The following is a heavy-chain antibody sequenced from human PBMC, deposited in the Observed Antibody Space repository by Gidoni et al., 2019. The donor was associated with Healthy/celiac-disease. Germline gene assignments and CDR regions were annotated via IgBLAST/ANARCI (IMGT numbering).Heavy chain of an antibody. CDR2: IRYDGSNK. CDR3: AKEIGITMVRGVIMDV. CDR1: GFTFSSYG. Sequence: QVQLVESGGGVVQPGGSLRLSCAASGFTFSSYGMQWVRQAPGKGLGWVAFIRYDGSNKYYADSVKGRFTISRDNSKNTLYLQMNSLRAEDTAVYYCAKEIGITMVRGVIMDVWGKGTTVTVSS. V-gene: IGHV3-30*02. J-gene: IGHJ6*03. D-gene: IGHD3-10*01.